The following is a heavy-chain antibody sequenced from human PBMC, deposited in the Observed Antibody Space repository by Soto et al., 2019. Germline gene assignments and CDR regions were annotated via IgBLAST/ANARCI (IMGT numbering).Heavy chain of an antibody. J-gene: IGHJ4*02. CDR3: ARCKQLGLFDY. D-gene: IGHD6-6*01. CDR2: ISSSGSTI. Sequence: GGSLRLSCVASGFAFSDYYIIFIRQAPGKGLEWVSYISSSGSTIYYADSVKGRFTISRDNAKNSLYLQMNSLRAEDTAVYYCARCKQLGLFDYWGQGTLVTVSS. CDR1: GFAFSDYY. V-gene: IGHV3-11*01.